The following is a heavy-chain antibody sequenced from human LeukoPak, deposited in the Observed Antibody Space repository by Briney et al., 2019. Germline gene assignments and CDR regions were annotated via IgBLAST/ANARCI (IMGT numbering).Heavy chain of an antibody. V-gene: IGHV1-2*02. Sequence: ASVKVSCKASGYTFTGYYMHWVRQAPGQGLEWMGWINSNSGGTNYAQKFQGRVTMTRDTSISTAYMELSRLRSDDTAVYYCARASLDSGSYLFDYWGQGTLVTVSS. CDR3: ARASLDSGSYLFDY. J-gene: IGHJ4*02. CDR1: GYTFTGYY. CDR2: INSNSGGT. D-gene: IGHD1-26*01.